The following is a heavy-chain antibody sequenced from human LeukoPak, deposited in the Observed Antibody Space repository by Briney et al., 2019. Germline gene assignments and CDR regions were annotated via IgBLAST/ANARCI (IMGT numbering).Heavy chain of an antibody. CDR3: ARDSKTYYYYYMDV. CDR1: GGSISSYY. V-gene: IGHV4-59*01. CDR2: IYYSGST. Sequence: SETLSLTCTVSGGSISSYYWSWTRQPPGKGLEWIGYIYYSGSTNYNPSLKSRVTISVDTSKNQFSLKLSSVTAADTAVYYCARDSKTYYYYYMDVWGKGTTVTVSS. J-gene: IGHJ6*03.